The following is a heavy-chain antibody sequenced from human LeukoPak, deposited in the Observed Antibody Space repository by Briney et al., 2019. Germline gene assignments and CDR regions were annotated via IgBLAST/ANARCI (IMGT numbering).Heavy chain of an antibody. Sequence: SETLSLTCTISGGSVSNGNYYWSWLRQPPGKALEWIGYIYYSGSTYYNPSLEGRVTISVDTSKNQFSVKLSSVTTADTAVYSCPRSKNYYVSGDYWSKGTLVTVSS. V-gene: IGHV4-61*01. CDR1: GGSVSNGNYY. D-gene: IGHD3-10*01. CDR2: IYYSGST. CDR3: PRSKNYYVSGDY. J-gene: IGHJ4*02.